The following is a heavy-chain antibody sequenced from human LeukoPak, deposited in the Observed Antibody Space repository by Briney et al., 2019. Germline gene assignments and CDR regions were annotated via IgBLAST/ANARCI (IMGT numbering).Heavy chain of an antibody. CDR2: IIPILGIA. CDR3: ATDVWGSAAFDI. Sequence: SVKVSCKASGGTFSSYAISWVRQAPGQGLEWMGRIIPILGIANYAQKFQGRVTITADKSTSTAYMELSSLRSEDTAVYYCATDVWGSAAFDIWGQGTMVTVSS. V-gene: IGHV1-69*04. D-gene: IGHD7-27*01. CDR1: GGTFSSYA. J-gene: IGHJ3*02.